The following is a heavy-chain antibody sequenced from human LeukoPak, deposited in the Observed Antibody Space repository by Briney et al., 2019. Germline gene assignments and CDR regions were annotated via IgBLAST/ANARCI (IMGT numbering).Heavy chain of an antibody. CDR3: ARIDYGDYNFYYYYMDV. D-gene: IGHD4-17*01. CDR1: GDSVSSYY. J-gene: IGHJ6*03. CDR2: ISSWNI. Sequence: PSETLSLTCSVSGDSVSSYYWSWIRQPPGKGLEWIGYISSWNINYNPSLKSRVTISVATSKNQFPLSLNSVTAADTAVYYCARIDYGDYNFYYYYMDVWGKGTTVTVSS. V-gene: IGHV4-59*02.